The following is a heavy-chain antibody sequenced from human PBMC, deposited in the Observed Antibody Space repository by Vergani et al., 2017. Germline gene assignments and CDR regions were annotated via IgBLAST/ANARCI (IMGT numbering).Heavy chain of an antibody. Sequence: EVQLVESGGGLVQPGRSLRLSCAASGFTFSSYSMNWVRQAPGKGLEWVSYISSSSSTIYYADSVKGRFTISRDNAKNSLYLQMNSLRDEDTAVYYCARTPGYSSGWDLDYWGQGTLVTVSS. CDR1: GFTFSSYS. CDR3: ARTPGYSSGWDLDY. D-gene: IGHD6-19*01. V-gene: IGHV3-48*02. CDR2: ISSSSSTI. J-gene: IGHJ4*02.